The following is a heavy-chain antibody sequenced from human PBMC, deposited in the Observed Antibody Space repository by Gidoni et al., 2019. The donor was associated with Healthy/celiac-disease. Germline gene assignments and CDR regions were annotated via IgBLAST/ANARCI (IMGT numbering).Heavy chain of an antibody. D-gene: IGHD3-10*01. Sequence: QVQLVESGGGLVKPGGSLRLSCAASGFTFSDYYMSWIRQAPGKGLEWVSYISSSSSYTNYADSVKGRFTISRDNAKNSLYLQMNSLRAEDTAVYYCARPVWFGELERWFDPWGQGTLVTVSS. CDR3: ARPVWFGELERWFDP. CDR1: GFTFSDYY. J-gene: IGHJ5*02. CDR2: ISSSSSYT. V-gene: IGHV3-11*06.